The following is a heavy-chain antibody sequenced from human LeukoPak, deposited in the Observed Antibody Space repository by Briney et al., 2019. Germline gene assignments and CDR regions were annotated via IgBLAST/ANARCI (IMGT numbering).Heavy chain of an antibody. D-gene: IGHD2-2*03. CDR2: IIPIFGTA. V-gene: IGHV1-69*05. Sequence: SSVKVSCKASVCTFSSYAISWVRQAPGQGLEWMGGIIPIFGTANYAQKFQGRVTITTDESTSTAYMELSSLRSEDTAVYYCARGAGLDSNYMDVWGKGTTVTVSS. CDR1: VCTFSSYA. J-gene: IGHJ6*03. CDR3: ARGAGLDSNYMDV.